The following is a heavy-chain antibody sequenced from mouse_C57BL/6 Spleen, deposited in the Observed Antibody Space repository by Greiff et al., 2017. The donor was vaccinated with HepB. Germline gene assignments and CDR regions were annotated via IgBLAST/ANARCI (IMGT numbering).Heavy chain of an antibody. V-gene: IGHV5-4*01. D-gene: IGHD2-5*01. J-gene: IGHJ1*03. Sequence: EVKLVESGGGLVKPGGSLKLSCAASGFTFSSYAMSWVRQTPEKRLEWVATISDGGSYTYYPDNVKGRFTISRDNAKNNLYLQMSHLKSEDTAMYYCARDQGSNYYYWYFDVWGTGTTVTVSS. CDR1: GFTFSSYA. CDR2: ISDGGSYT. CDR3: ARDQGSNYYYWYFDV.